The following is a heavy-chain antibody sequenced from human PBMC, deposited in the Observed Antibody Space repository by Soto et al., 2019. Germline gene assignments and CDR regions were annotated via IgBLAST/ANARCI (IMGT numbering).Heavy chain of an antibody. CDR2: IIPIFGTA. CDR3: ATLIYSSSWYYFDY. D-gene: IGHD6-13*01. J-gene: IGHJ4*02. Sequence: GASVKVSCKASGGTFSSYAISWVRQAPGQGLEWMGGIIPIFGTANYAQKFQGRVTITADESTSTAYMELSSLRSEDTAVYYCATLIYSSSWYYFDYWGQGTLVTVSS. V-gene: IGHV1-69*13. CDR1: GGTFSSYA.